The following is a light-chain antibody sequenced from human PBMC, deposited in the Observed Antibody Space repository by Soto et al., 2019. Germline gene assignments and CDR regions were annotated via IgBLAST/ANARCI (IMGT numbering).Light chain of an antibody. V-gene: IGLV2-14*01. CDR1: SSDVGGYNY. CDR2: DVS. CDR3: SSYTSSSPPV. J-gene: IGLJ1*01. Sequence: QSALTQPASVSGSPGQSITISCTGTSSDVGGYNYVSWYQQHPGKAPKLMIYDVSNRPSGVSNRFSGSKSGNTASLTISGLQAEDEADYYCSSYTSSSPPVFGTGTKVNVL.